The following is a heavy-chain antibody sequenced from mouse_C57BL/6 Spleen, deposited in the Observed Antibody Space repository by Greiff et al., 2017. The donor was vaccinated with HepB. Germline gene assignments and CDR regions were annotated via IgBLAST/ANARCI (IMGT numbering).Heavy chain of an antibody. CDR2: INYDGSST. CDR3: ARERYYGSSPWYFDV. D-gene: IGHD1-1*01. V-gene: IGHV5-16*01. CDR1: GFTFSDYY. Sequence: EVMLVESEGGLVQPGSSMKLSCTASGFTFSDYYMAWVRQVPEKGLEWVANINYDGSSTYYLDSLKSRFIISRDNAKNIIYLQMSSLKSEDTATYYCARERYYGSSPWYFDVWGTGTTVTVSS. J-gene: IGHJ1*03.